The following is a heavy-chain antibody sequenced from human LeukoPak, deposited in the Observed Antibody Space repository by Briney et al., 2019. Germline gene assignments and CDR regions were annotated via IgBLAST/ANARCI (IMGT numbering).Heavy chain of an antibody. CDR3: ARVYVGLPHYYYYYMDV. D-gene: IGHD2-8*01. V-gene: IGHV3-30*04. CDR1: GFTFSSYA. CDR2: ISYDGSNK. Sequence: PGGSLRLSCAASGFTFSSYAMHWVRQAPGKGLEWVAVISYDGSNKYYADSVKGRFTISRDNSKNTLYLQMNSLRAEDTAVYYCARVYVGLPHYYYYYMDVWGKGTTVTVSS. J-gene: IGHJ6*03.